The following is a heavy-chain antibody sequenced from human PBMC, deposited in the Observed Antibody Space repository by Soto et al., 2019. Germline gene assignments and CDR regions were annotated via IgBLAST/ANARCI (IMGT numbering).Heavy chain of an antibody. V-gene: IGHV4-39*01. CDR2: IYYSGST. CDR3: ARQYCSGGSCYLDY. Sequence: SETLSLTCTVSGGSISSSSYYWGWIRQPPGKGLEWIGSIYYSGSTYYNPSIKSRVTISVDTSKNQFSLKLSSVTAADTAVYYCARQYCSGGSCYLDYWGQGTLVTVSS. J-gene: IGHJ4*02. CDR1: GGSISSSSYY. D-gene: IGHD2-15*01.